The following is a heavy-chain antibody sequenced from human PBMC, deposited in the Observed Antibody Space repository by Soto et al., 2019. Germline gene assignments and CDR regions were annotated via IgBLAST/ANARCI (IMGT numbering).Heavy chain of an antibody. Sequence: QEQLVQSGAEVKKPGASVKVSCKASGYTFTNYEISWVRQATGQGLEWMGWMNPGSGNTGYAHKFQCRVTMTRNISTSTAYMELSRLRSDDTAIYYCARMASSGSLNWFDPWGQGTLVSVSS. CDR1: GYTFTNYE. V-gene: IGHV1-8*01. J-gene: IGHJ5*02. CDR3: ARMASSGSLNWFDP. CDR2: MNPGSGNT. D-gene: IGHD3-10*01.